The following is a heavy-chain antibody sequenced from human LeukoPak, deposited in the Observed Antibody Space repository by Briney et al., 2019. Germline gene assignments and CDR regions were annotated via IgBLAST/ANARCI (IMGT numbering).Heavy chain of an antibody. CDR1: GGSISSYY. J-gene: IGHJ6*02. CDR2: IYTSGST. V-gene: IGHV4-4*07. CDR3: ASSTVRDCSSTSCYYGMDV. Sequence: SETLSLTCTVSGGSISSYYWSRIRQPAGKGLEWIGRIYTSGSTNYNPSLKSRVTMSVDTSKNQFSLKLSSVTAADTAVYYCASSTVRDCSSTSCYYGMDVWGQGTTVTVSS. D-gene: IGHD2-2*01.